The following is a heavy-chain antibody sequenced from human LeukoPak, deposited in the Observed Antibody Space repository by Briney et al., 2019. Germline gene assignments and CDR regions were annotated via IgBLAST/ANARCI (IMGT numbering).Heavy chain of an antibody. Sequence: GGALRLSCAASGFTFGSYSMNWVRQAPGKGLEWVSYISSSSSTIYYADSVKGRFTISRDNAKNSLYLQMNSLRAVDTAVYYCAAVGGGSYAFDIWGQGTMVTVSS. V-gene: IGHV3-48*01. CDR2: ISSSSSTI. J-gene: IGHJ3*02. CDR3: AAVGGGSYAFDI. CDR1: GFTFGSYS. D-gene: IGHD1-26*01.